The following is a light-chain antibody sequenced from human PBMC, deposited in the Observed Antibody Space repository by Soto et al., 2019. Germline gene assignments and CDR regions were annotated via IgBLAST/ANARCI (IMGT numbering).Light chain of an antibody. J-gene: IGLJ2*01. Sequence: QSALTQPPSASGSPGQSVTISCTGTSSDVGLYNFVSWYQQHPGKAPKLTIYDVTKRPSGVPDRSSGSKSGNTASLTVSGLQAEDEADYYCSSYAGFNKVIFGGGTKVTVL. CDR1: SSDVGLYNF. V-gene: IGLV2-8*01. CDR3: SSYAGFNKVI. CDR2: DVT.